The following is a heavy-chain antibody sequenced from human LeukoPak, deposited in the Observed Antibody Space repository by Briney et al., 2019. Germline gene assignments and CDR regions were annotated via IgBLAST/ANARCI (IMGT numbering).Heavy chain of an antibody. Sequence: PSETLSLTCAVYGGSFSGYYWSWIRQPPGKGLEWIGEINHSGSTNYNPSLKSRVTISVDTSKNQFSLKLSSVTAADTAVYYCARGPFIIHGWFDPWGQGTLVTVSS. CDR1: GGSFSGYY. CDR2: INHSGST. V-gene: IGHV4-34*01. CDR3: ARGPFIIHGWFDP. D-gene: IGHD3-3*01. J-gene: IGHJ5*02.